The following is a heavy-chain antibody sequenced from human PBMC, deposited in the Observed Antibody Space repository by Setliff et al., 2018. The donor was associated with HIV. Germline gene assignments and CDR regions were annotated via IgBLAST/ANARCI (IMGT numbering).Heavy chain of an antibody. J-gene: IGHJ4*02. Sequence: SETLSLTCTVSGGSISNYYWSWLRQPPGKGLEWIGYISYTGSTNYNPSLKSRVTISVDTSENQFSLKLSSVTAADTAVYYCARHGTWNSQRFHFDYWGQGTPVTVSS. D-gene: IGHD1-7*01. CDR1: GGSISNYY. V-gene: IGHV4-59*08. CDR3: ARHGTWNSQRFHFDY. CDR2: ISYTGST.